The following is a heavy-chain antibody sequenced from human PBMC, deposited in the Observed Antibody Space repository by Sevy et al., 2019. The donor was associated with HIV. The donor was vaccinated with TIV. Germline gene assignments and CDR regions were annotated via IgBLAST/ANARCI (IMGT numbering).Heavy chain of an antibody. CDR1: GGTFSSYA. CDR2: IIPIFGTA. D-gene: IGHD2-2*01. CDR3: ARDREGRDIVVVPAARSYYYGMDV. Sequence: ASVKVSCKASGGTFSSYAISWVRQAPGQGLEWMGGIIPIFGTANYAQKFQGRVTITADESTSTAYMELSSRRSEDTAVYYCARDREGRDIVVVPAARSYYYGMDVWGQGTTVTVSS. J-gene: IGHJ6*02. V-gene: IGHV1-69*13.